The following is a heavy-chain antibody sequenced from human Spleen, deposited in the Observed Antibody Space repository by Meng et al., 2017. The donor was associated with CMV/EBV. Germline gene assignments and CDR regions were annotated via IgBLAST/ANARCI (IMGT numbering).Heavy chain of an antibody. Sequence: SETLSLTCSVSGYSISSGYYWGWIRQPPGKGLEWIGSIYHTGSTYYNPSLKSRVTISVDTSKNQFSLKLSSMTAADTAVYYCARVESVAFDIWGQGTMVTVSS. V-gene: IGHV4-38-2*02. CDR3: ARVESVAFDI. J-gene: IGHJ3*02. CDR2: IYHTGST. CDR1: GYSISSGYY.